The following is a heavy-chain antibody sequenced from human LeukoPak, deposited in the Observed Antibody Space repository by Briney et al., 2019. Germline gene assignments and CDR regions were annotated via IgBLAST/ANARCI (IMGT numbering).Heavy chain of an antibody. CDR1: GFTFSSYA. D-gene: IGHD3-10*01. Sequence: PGGSLRLSCAASGFTFSSYAMHWVRQAPGKGLEWVAVIWYDGSNKYYADSVKGRFTISRDNSKNTLYLQMNSLRGEDTAVYYCARVYGSGERYYYYGMDVWGQGTTVTVSS. CDR2: IWYDGSNK. V-gene: IGHV3-33*01. CDR3: ARVYGSGERYYYYGMDV. J-gene: IGHJ6*02.